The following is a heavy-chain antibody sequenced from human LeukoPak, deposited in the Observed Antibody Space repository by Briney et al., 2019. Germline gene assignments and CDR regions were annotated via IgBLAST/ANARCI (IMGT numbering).Heavy chain of an antibody. J-gene: IGHJ1*01. CDR2: IHTSGDT. CDR1: GLTGSHNY. Sequence: PGGSLRLSCAASGLTGSHNYVSWVRQAPGKGLEWVSAIHTSGDTCYADSVKGRFTISRDTSKNTLYLQINSLRVEDTAVYYCTSWGDTTAEYFQRWGQGTLVTVSS. V-gene: IGHV3-53*01. CDR3: TSWGDTTAEYFQR. D-gene: IGHD2-21*02.